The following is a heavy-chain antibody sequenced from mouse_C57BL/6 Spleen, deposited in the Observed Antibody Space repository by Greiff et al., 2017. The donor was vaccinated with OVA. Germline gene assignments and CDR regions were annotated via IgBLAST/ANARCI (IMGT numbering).Heavy chain of an antibody. CDR3: ARDNYGYAMDY. V-gene: IGHV5-4*01. J-gene: IGHJ4*01. CDR2: ISDGGSYT. CDR1: GFTFSSYA. D-gene: IGHD1-1*02. Sequence: EVKLVESGGGLVKPGGSLKLSCAASGFTFSSYAMSWVRQTPEKRLEWVATISDGGSYTYYPDNVKGRFTISRDNAKNNLYLQMSHRKSEDTAMYYWARDNYGYAMDYWGQGTSVTVSS.